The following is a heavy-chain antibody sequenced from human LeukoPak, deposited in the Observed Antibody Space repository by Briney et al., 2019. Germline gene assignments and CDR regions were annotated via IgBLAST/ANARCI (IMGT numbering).Heavy chain of an antibody. CDR3: ARDGRVTDYYYYYYMDV. CDR1: GGTFSSYA. Sequence: SVTVSCKASGGTFSSYAISWVRQAPGQGLEWMGGIIPIFGTANYAQRFQGRVTITTDESTSTAYMELSSLRSEDTAVYYCARDGRVTDYYYYYYMDVWGKGTTVTVSS. D-gene: IGHD2-21*02. CDR2: IIPIFGTA. V-gene: IGHV1-69*05. J-gene: IGHJ6*03.